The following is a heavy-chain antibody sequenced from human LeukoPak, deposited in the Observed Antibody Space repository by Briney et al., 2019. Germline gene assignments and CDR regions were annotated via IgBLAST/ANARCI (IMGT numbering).Heavy chain of an antibody. CDR3: AKHDPRRVVITNWFDP. CDR1: GFTFSNYA. CDR2: VSGSGGST. V-gene: IGHV3-23*01. D-gene: IGHD3-22*01. Sequence: GGSLRLSCAASGFTFSNYAMSWVHQAPGKGLEWVSAVSGSGGSTYYADSVKGRFTISRDNSRNTLYLQMNSLRAEDTAVYYCAKHDPRRVVITNWFDPWGQGTLVTVSS. J-gene: IGHJ5*02.